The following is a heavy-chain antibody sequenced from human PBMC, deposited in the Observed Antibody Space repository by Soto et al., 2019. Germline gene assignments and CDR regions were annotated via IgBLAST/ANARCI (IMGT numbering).Heavy chain of an antibody. CDR2: MNPNTGKT. V-gene: IGHV1-8*01. J-gene: IGHJ6*02. CDR1: GYTFTSYD. CDR3: ARSKSVVPATNYYYYGMDV. D-gene: IGHD2-15*01. Sequence: ASVKVSCKAPGYTFTSYDINWVRQASGQGLEWMGWMNPNTGKTGYAQKFQGRVTMTRDISISTAYMELSSLRSEDTAVYYCARSKSVVPATNYYYYGMDVWGQGTTVTVSS.